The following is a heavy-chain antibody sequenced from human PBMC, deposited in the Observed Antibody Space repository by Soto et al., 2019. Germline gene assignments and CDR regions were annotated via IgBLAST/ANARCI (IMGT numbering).Heavy chain of an antibody. J-gene: IGHJ5*02. CDR2: ISPNNNYI. Sequence: GGSLRLSCAASGFTFSTYSMNWVRQAPGKGLEWVSSISPNNNYIYYADSVKGRFTISRDNAKNSLYLQMNSLRAEDTAVYYCARTSPPWGQGTLVIVSS. CDR3: ARTSPP. CDR1: GFTFSTYS. V-gene: IGHV3-21*01.